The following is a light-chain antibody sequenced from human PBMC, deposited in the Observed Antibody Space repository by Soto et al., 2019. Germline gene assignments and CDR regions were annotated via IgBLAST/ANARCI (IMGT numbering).Light chain of an antibody. Sequence: ENVLTQSPGTLSLSPGERATLSCRASQSIGSSYLAWYQQKPGHAPRLSIYGTSNRATGIPDRFSGIGFGTDFHLTLSRLETEDYSVYYCQPFGSSWFTFGQGTKVEIK. V-gene: IGKV3-20*01. CDR1: QSIGSSY. J-gene: IGKJ1*01. CDR2: GTS. CDR3: QPFGSSWFT.